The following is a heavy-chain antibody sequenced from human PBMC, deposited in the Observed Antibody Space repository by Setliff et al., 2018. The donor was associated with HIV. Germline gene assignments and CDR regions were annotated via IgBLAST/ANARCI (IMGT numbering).Heavy chain of an antibody. CDR1: GFTFSSSA. D-gene: IGHD3-16*01. CDR3: TRDGGEY. J-gene: IGHJ4*02. V-gene: IGHV3-7*03. CDR2: ISGSEK. Sequence: PGGSLRLSCAASGFTFSSSAMSWVRQAPGKGLEWVSGISGSEKYYVDSVKGRFTVSRDNAENSVYLQMNGLRVDDTALYYCTRDGGEYWGEGTLVTVSS.